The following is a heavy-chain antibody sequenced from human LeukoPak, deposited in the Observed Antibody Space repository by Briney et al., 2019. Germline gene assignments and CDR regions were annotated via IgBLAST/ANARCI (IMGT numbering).Heavy chain of an antibody. Sequence: PSETLSLTCTVSGGSISSYYWGCIRQPPGKGPEWSVGIYYSGSTYYNPSLKSRVTISVDTSKNQFSLKLSSVTAADTAVYYCARLRSYGDYVRDYWGQGTLVTVSS. CDR1: GGSISSYY. V-gene: IGHV4-39*01. CDR2: IYYSGST. D-gene: IGHD4-17*01. CDR3: ARLRSYGDYVRDY. J-gene: IGHJ4*02.